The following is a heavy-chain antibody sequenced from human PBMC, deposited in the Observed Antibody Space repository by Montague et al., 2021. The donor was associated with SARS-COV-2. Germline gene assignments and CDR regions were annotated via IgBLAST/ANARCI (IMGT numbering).Heavy chain of an antibody. Sequence: SETLSLTCAVYGGSFSGYYWSWIRQPPGKGLEWIGYIDYGGSTNYNPSLQSRVIISVDRSKIQFSLKLNSVTAADTAIYYCARLPYDNSYGMDVWGQGTAVTVSS. CDR1: GGSFSGYY. CDR3: ARLPYDNSYGMDV. V-gene: IGHV4-59*01. J-gene: IGHJ6*02. CDR2: IDYGGST. D-gene: IGHD3-9*01.